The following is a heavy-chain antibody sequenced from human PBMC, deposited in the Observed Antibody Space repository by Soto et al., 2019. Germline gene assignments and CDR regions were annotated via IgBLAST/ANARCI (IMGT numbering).Heavy chain of an antibody. CDR1: GGSVSSGSYY. J-gene: IGHJ6*02. V-gene: IGHV4-61*01. Sequence: QVQLQESGPGLVKPSETLSLTCTVSGGSVSSGSYYWSWIRQPPGKGLEWIGYIYYSGSTNYNPSLKSRVTISVDTCKNQFSLKLSSVTAADTAVYYCASKAAREDRGMDVWGQGTTVTVSS. D-gene: IGHD6-6*01. CDR2: IYYSGST. CDR3: ASKAAREDRGMDV.